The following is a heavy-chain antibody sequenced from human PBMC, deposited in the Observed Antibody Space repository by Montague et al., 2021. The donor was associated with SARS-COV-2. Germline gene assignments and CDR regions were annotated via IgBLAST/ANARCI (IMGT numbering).Heavy chain of an antibody. CDR1: GGSFSDYY. CDR2: INHSGSS. CDR3: ARGPVTMFAVLIMNPAAGAFDV. D-gene: IGHD3-3*01. V-gene: IGHV4-34*01. J-gene: IGHJ3*01. Sequence: SETLSLTCAVYGGSFSDYYWTWIRQPPGKGLEWIGEINHSGSSNYNPSLQNRVTISVDKSKNQISLKLTSVTAADTATYYCARGPVTMFAVLIMNPAAGAFDVWGQGITVTVSS.